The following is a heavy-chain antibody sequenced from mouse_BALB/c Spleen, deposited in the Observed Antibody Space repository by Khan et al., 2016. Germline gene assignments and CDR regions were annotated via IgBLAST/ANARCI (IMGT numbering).Heavy chain of an antibody. D-gene: IGHD1-1*01. CDR3: ARYDGSTYVGGMDY. Sequence: EVQLQESGPSLVKLSQTLSLTCSVTGDSITSGYWNWIRKFPGNKLEYMGYISHSGSTYYNPSLKSRISITRDTSKNQYYLQLNSVTTEDTATYXYARYDGSTYVGGMDYWGQGTSVTVSS. J-gene: IGHJ4*01. CDR2: ISHSGST. V-gene: IGHV3-8*02. CDR1: GDSITSGY.